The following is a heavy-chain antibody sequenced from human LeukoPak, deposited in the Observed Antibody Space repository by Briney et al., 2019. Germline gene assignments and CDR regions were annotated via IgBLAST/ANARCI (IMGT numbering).Heavy chain of an antibody. CDR3: ASADYAGNVLDY. Sequence: QAGGSLRLSCAASGFTFSSYWMHWVRQAPGKGLVWVSRINSDGSSISYADSVKGRFTISRDNAKNTLYLQMNSLRAEDTAVYSCASADYAGNVLDYWGQGTLVTVSS. V-gene: IGHV3-74*01. J-gene: IGHJ4*02. CDR1: GFTFSSYW. CDR2: INSDGSSI. D-gene: IGHD4-23*01.